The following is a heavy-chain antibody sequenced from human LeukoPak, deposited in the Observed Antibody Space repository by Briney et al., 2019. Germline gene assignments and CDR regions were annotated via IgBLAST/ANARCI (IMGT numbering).Heavy chain of an antibody. CDR1: GDSVSSNSAA. Sequence: SQTLSLTCAISGDSVSSNSAAWNWLRQSPLRGLEWLGRTHYRYKRYNNYAVSVKSRTTINPDTSKNQFSRQRNSVTPEDTAVYYCEREDTGGAGNRFDYWGQGTLVTVSS. CDR3: EREDTGGAGNRFDY. D-gene: IGHD2/OR15-2a*01. CDR2: THYRYKRYN. V-gene: IGHV6-1*01. J-gene: IGHJ4*02.